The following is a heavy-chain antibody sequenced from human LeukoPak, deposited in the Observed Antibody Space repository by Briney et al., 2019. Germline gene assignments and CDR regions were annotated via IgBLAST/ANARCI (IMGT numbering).Heavy chain of an antibody. Sequence: GGSLRLSCAASGFTFSSYWMSWVRQAPGKGLEWVANIKQDGSEKYYVDSLKGRFTISRDNAKNSLYLQMNSLGAEDTAVYYCARRQCSSISCYYAFDIWGQGQWSPSLQ. J-gene: IGHJ3*02. V-gene: IGHV3-7*01. D-gene: IGHD2-2*01. CDR2: IKQDGSEK. CDR1: GFTFSSYW. CDR3: ARRQCSSISCYYAFDI.